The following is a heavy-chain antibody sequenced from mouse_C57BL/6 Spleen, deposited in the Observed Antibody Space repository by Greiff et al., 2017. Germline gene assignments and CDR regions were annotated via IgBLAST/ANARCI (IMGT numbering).Heavy chain of an antibody. CDR3: ARWGYSNYVGMDY. V-gene: IGHV1-55*01. Sequence: QVQLQQPGAELVKPGASVKMSCKASGYTFTSYWITWVKQRPGQGLEWIGDIYPGSGSTNYNEKFMSKATLTVDTSSSTAYMQLSSLTSEDSAVYYCARWGYSNYVGMDYWGQGTSVTVSS. D-gene: IGHD2-5*01. J-gene: IGHJ4*01. CDR2: IYPGSGST. CDR1: GYTFTSYW.